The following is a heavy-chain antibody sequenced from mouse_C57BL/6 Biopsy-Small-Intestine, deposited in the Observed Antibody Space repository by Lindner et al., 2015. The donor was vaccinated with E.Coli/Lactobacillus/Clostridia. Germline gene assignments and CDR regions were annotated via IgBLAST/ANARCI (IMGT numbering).Heavy chain of an antibody. Sequence: VQLQESGAELVRPGTSVKMSCKASGYTFTNYWIGWAKQRPGHGLEWIGDIYPGGGYTNYNEKFRGKATLTADKSSSTAYMQFSSLTSEDSAIYYCARMGNWDVFDYWGQGTTLTVSS. CDR3: ARMGNWDVFDY. CDR1: GYTFTNYW. V-gene: IGHV1-63*01. D-gene: IGHD4-1*01. J-gene: IGHJ2*01. CDR2: IYPGGGYT.